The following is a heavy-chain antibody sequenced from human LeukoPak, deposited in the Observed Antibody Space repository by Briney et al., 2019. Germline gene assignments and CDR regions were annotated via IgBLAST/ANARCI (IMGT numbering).Heavy chain of an antibody. D-gene: IGHD3-22*01. CDR1: GFTFSSYA. J-gene: IGHJ3*02. CDR2: ISSNGGST. Sequence: GGSLRLSCAASGFTFSSYAMHWVRQAPGKGLEYVSAISSNGGSTYYANSVKGRFTISRDNSKNTLYLQMGSLRGEDRAVYYCTRESYYDSSGFDDAFNIWGQGTMVTVSS. CDR3: TRESYYDSSGFDDAFNI. V-gene: IGHV3-64*01.